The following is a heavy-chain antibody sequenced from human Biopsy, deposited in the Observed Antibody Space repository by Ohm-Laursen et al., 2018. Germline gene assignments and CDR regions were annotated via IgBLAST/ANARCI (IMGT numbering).Heavy chain of an antibody. CDR1: GGTFSDYA. D-gene: IGHD3-22*01. CDR3: ARDTKWLASGPIDY. Sequence: ASVKVSCKISGGTFSDYAISWLRQAPGQGLEWMGGIIPLFGTTNYAQKFQGRVTITADKSTGTAYMDLSSLRSEYTAVYYCARDTKWLASGPIDYWGQGALVTVSS. CDR2: IIPLFGTT. V-gene: IGHV1-69*06. J-gene: IGHJ4*02.